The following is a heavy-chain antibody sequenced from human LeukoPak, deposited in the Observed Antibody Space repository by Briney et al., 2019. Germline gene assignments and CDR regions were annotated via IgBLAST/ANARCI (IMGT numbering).Heavy chain of an antibody. CDR3: ARSDSGYDSVDAFDI. D-gene: IGHD5-12*01. CDR2: IIPIFGTA. V-gene: IGHV1-69*13. Sequence: SVKVSCKASGGTFSSYAISWVRQAPGQGLEWMGGIIPIFGTANYAQKFQGRVTITADESTSKAYMELSSLRSEDTAVYYCARSDSGYDSVDAFDIWGQGTMVTVSS. CDR1: GGTFSSYA. J-gene: IGHJ3*02.